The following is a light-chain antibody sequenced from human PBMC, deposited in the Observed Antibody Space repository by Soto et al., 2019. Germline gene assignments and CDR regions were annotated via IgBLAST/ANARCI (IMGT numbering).Light chain of an antibody. CDR1: QSVSSSY. J-gene: IGKJ1*01. Sequence: EIVLTQSPGTLSLSPGERATLSCRASQSVSSSYLAWYQQKPGQAPRLLIYGASSRATGIPDMFSGSGSGTDFTLTISRLEPEDFAVYYCQHYGSSPWTFGQGPKVEIK. CDR2: GAS. CDR3: QHYGSSPWT. V-gene: IGKV3-20*01.